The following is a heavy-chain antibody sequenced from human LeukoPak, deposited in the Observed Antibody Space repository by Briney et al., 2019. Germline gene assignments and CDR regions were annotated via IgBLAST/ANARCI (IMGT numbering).Heavy chain of an antibody. CDR1: GFTFSDYY. CDR3: ARDSHSGSYYRLDY. V-gene: IGHV3-11*01. J-gene: IGHJ4*02. Sequence: GGSLRLSCAASGFTFSDYYMSWIRQAPGKGLEWVSYISSSGSTIYYADSVKGRFTISRDNSKNTLYLQMNSLRAEDTAVCYCARDSHSGSYYRLDYWGQGTLVTVSS. D-gene: IGHD1-26*01. CDR2: ISSSGSTI.